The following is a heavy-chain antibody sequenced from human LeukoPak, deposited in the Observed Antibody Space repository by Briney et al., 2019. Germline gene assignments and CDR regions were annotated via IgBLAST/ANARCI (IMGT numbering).Heavy chain of an antibody. Sequence: EASVKVSCKASGGTFSSYAISWVRQAPGQGLEWMGGIIPIFGTANYAQKFQGRVTITADKSTSTAYMELSSLRSEDTAVYYCASGYYDRSGAGGTIGAFDIWGQGTMVTVSS. CDR3: ASGYYDRSGAGGTIGAFDI. CDR1: GGTFSSYA. CDR2: IIPIFGTA. V-gene: IGHV1-69*06. D-gene: IGHD3-22*01. J-gene: IGHJ3*02.